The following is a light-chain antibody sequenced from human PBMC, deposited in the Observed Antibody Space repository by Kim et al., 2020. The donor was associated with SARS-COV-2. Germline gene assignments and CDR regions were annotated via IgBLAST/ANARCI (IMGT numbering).Light chain of an antibody. CDR3: QQYSTSPWT. J-gene: IGKJ1*01. Sequence: SPGERATRSCGTSKGSSSAYVAWYQQKPGLAPRLPIYATSGRATGVPDRFSGSGSGTDFTLAITRLEPEDFAVYYCQQYSTSPWTFGPGTKVDIK. V-gene: IGKV3D-20*01. CDR2: ATS. CDR1: KGSSSAY.